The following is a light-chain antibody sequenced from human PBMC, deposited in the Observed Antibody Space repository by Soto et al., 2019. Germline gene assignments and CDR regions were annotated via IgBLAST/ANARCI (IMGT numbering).Light chain of an antibody. CDR3: SSYTSSSNLYV. Sequence: QSALTQPASVSGSPGQSITISCTGTSSDVGGYNYVSWYQQHPGKAPKLMIYDVSNRPSGVSNRLSGSKSGNTASLTISGLQAEDEADYYCSSYTSSSNLYVFGTGTKVTV. CDR1: SSDVGGYNY. V-gene: IGLV2-14*01. J-gene: IGLJ1*01. CDR2: DVS.